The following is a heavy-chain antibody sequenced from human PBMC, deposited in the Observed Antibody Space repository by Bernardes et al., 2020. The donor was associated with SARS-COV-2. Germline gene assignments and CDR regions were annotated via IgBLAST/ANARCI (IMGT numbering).Heavy chain of an antibody. CDR3: AHLRWVHDREDS. Sequence: SETLSLTCAVDNGSFSGYYWSWVRQPPGKGLEWIGEINHSGRTIYSPSLKTRVTISADTSRSRFFLELTSVTAADTAVYYCAHLRWVHDREDSWGQGTLVTVSS. D-gene: IGHD1-1*01. V-gene: IGHV4-34*01. CDR2: INHSGRT. CDR1: NGSFSGYY. J-gene: IGHJ5*02.